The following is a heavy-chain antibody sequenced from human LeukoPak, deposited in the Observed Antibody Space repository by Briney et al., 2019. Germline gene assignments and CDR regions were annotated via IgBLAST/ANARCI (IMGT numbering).Heavy chain of an antibody. CDR2: IYQSGST. V-gene: IGHV4-38-2*02. J-gene: IGHJ4*02. CDR1: GYSISSGYY. D-gene: IGHD3-3*01. CDR3: ARDGGLLYYDFWSGYTFDY. Sequence: PSETLSLTCTVSGYSISSGYYWGWIRQPPGKGLEWIGSIYQSGSTYYNPSLKSRVTISVDTSKNQFSLELSSVTAADTAVYYCARDGGLLYYDFWSGYTFDYWGQGTLVTVSS.